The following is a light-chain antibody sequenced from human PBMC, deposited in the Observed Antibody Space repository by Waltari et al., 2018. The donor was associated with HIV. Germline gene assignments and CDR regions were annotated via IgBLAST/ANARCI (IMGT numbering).Light chain of an antibody. CDR1: TGAVTSGHY. J-gene: IGLJ3*02. CDR2: DTT. Sequence: QAVVTQEPSLTVSPGGTITLTCGASTGAVTSGHYPYWFQQKPGQAPRTVIYDTTNTRSWTPARFSGSLLGGKAALTLSGAQPEDEADYYCLLYYSGARVFGGGTKLTVL. V-gene: IGLV7-46*01. CDR3: LLYYSGARV.